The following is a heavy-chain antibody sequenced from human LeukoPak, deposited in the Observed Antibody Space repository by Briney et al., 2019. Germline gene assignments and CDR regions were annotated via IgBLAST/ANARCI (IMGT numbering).Heavy chain of an antibody. D-gene: IGHD3-9*01. CDR2: IKQDGSEK. Sequence: GGSLRLSCAASGFTFSSYWMSWVRQAPGKGLEWVANIKQDGSEKYYVDSVKGRFTISRDNAKNSLYLQMNSLRAEDTAVYYCARDQAADFDWLYYFDYWGQGTLVTVSS. J-gene: IGHJ4*02. CDR1: GFTFSSYW. V-gene: IGHV3-7*01. CDR3: ARDQAADFDWLYYFDY.